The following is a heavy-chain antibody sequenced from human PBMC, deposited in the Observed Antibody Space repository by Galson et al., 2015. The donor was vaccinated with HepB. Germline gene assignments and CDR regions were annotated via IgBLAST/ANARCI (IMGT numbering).Heavy chain of an antibody. CDR1: GFTFSDYY. Sequence: SLRLSCAAPGFTFSDYYMSWIRQAPGKGLEWVSYISSSSSYTNYADSVRGRFTISRDNAKNSLYLQMNSLRAEDTAVYYCARDGDTVAGTRPYFDYWGQGTLVTVSS. CDR3: ARDGDTVAGTRPYFDY. CDR2: ISSSSSYT. D-gene: IGHD6-19*01. J-gene: IGHJ4*02. V-gene: IGHV3-11*06.